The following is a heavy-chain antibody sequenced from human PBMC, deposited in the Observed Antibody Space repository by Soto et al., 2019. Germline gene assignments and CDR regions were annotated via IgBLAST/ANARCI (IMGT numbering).Heavy chain of an antibody. J-gene: IGHJ4*02. CDR1: GFTFASSA. V-gene: IGHV1-58*02. D-gene: IGHD6-13*01. CDR2: IVVGSGNT. CDR3: AAAGFSSSFGY. Sequence: QMQLVQSGPEVKRPGNSVKVSSKASGFTFASSAMQWVRQARGKRLEWIGWIVVGSGNTNYAQKFQERVTITRDMSTSTAYMELSSLRSEDTAVYYCAAAGFSSSFGYWGQGTLVTVSS.